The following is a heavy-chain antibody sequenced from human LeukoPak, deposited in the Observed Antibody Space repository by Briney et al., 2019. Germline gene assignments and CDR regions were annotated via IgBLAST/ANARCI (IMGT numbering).Heavy chain of an antibody. Sequence: HPGGSLRLSCAASGFTFSSYGMHWVRQAPGKGLEWVAVISYDGSNKYYADSVKGRFTISRDNSKNTLYLQMNSLRAEDTAVYYCAREDTAMVTRLGYYYYYGMDVWGQGTTVTVSS. CDR1: GFTFSSYG. CDR2: ISYDGSNK. CDR3: AREDTAMVTRLGYYYYYGMDV. V-gene: IGHV3-30*03. D-gene: IGHD5-18*01. J-gene: IGHJ6*02.